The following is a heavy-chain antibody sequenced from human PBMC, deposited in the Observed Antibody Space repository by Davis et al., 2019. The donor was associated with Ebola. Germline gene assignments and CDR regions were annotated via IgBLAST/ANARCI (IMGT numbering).Heavy chain of an antibody. J-gene: IGHJ6*04. V-gene: IGHV3-21*01. CDR1: GFTFSSYS. CDR3: ASPGDYSNYGYYYGMDV. Sequence: GGSLRLSCAASGFTFSSYSMNWVRQAPGKGLEWVSSISSSSSYIYYADSVKGRFTISRDNAKNSRYLQMNSLGAEDTAVYYCASPGDYSNYGYYYGMDVWGKGTTVTVSS. D-gene: IGHD4-11*01. CDR2: ISSSSSYI.